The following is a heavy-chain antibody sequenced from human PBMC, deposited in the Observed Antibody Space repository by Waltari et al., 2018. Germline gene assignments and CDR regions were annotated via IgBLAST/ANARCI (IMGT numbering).Heavy chain of an antibody. Sequence: EVQLLESGGGLVQPGGSLRLSCAASGFPFSSYAISWGRQAPGKGLEWVSAISGSGGSTYYADSVKGRFTISRDNSKNTLYLQMNSLRAEDTAVYYCAKKSGYDYSYWGQGTLVTVSS. CDR1: GFPFSSYA. J-gene: IGHJ4*02. D-gene: IGHD5-12*01. CDR2: ISGSGGST. CDR3: AKKSGYDYSY. V-gene: IGHV3-23*01.